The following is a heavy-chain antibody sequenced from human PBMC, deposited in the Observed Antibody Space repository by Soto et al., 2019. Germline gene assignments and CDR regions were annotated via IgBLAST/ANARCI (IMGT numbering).Heavy chain of an antibody. CDR1: GFTFSSYS. V-gene: IGHV3-7*01. D-gene: IGHD3-3*01. CDR2: IKQDGSEK. Sequence: GGSMRLSCAASGFTFSSYSMSWVRQATGKGLEWVANIKQDGSEKYYVDSVKGRFTISRDNAKNSLYLQMISLRAEDTAVYYCARVITVLGRAYYYGMDVWGQGTTVTVSS. CDR3: ARVITVLGRAYYYGMDV. J-gene: IGHJ6*02.